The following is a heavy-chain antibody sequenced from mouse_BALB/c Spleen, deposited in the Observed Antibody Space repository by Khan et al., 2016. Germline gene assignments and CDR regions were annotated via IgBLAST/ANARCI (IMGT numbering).Heavy chain of an antibody. CDR1: GYTFTNYG. Sequence: QIQLVQSGPELKKPGETVKISCKASGYTFTNYGMNWVKQAPGKGLKWMGWINTNTGEPTYAEEFKGRFVFSLETSASTAYLQINNHKNEDTATYFCAEDYYGSNWFAYWGQGTLVTVSA. CDR2: INTNTGEP. D-gene: IGHD1-1*01. V-gene: IGHV9-3*02. J-gene: IGHJ3*01. CDR3: AEDYYGSNWFAY.